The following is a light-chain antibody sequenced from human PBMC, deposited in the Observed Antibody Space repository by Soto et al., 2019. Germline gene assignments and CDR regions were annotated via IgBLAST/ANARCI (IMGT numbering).Light chain of an antibody. Sequence: GVTQSAGTLSLSRGERATLSCRASEGIXSAYLGWYQQKPGQAPRLLXYCTSSRATGIPDRLSGSGSGTDFTLTISRLEPEYFAVYYCQQYGNSPSTFGQGTRLEIK. CDR1: EGIXSAY. J-gene: IGKJ5*01. CDR3: QQYGNSPST. V-gene: IGKV3-20*01. CDR2: CTS.